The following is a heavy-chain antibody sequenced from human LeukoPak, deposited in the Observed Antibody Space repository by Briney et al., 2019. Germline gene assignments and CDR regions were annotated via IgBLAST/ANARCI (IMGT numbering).Heavy chain of an antibody. CDR1: GFTFSSYA. J-gene: IGHJ4*02. Sequence: GGSLRLSCAASGFTFSSYAMSWVRQAPGKGLEWVSSISSSSSYIYYADSVKGRFTISRDNAKNSLYLQMNSLRAEDTAVYYYAREALTGRMMDYWGQGTLVTVSS. V-gene: IGHV3-21*01. CDR3: AREALTGRMMDY. D-gene: IGHD1-20*01. CDR2: ISSSSSYI.